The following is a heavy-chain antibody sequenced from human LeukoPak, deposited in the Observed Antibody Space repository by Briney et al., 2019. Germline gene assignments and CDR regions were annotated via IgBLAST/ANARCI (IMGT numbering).Heavy chain of an antibody. Sequence: SETLSLTCTVSGGSITSGGHYWSWIRQHPGKGLEWIGYIYYSRNAYYNPSLKSRVTISVDTSKNQFSLKVSSVTAADTAVYYCARSAESGYADFDYWGQGTLVTVSS. J-gene: IGHJ4*02. CDR2: IYYSRNA. D-gene: IGHD5-12*01. CDR1: GGSITSGGHY. CDR3: ARSAESGYADFDY. V-gene: IGHV4-31*03.